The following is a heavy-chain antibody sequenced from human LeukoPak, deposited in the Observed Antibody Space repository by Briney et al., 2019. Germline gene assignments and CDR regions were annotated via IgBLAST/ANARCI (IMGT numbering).Heavy chain of an antibody. Sequence: PGGSLRLSCAASGFTFSSYWMHWVRQAPGKGLVWVSRIKSDGSITTYADSVKGRFTISRDNAKNTLYLQMNSLRAEDTAVYYCARADCGGDCSRRHFDYWGQGTLVTVSS. CDR2: IKSDGSIT. V-gene: IGHV3-74*01. CDR1: GFTFSSYW. CDR3: ARADCGGDCSRRHFDY. J-gene: IGHJ4*02. D-gene: IGHD2-21*02.